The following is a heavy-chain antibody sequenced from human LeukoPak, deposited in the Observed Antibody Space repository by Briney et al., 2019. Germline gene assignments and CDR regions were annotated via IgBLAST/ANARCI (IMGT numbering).Heavy chain of an antibody. CDR2: ISSSGSTI. CDR3: ARVSPSGSYWVHYYYYGMDV. D-gene: IGHD3-10*01. V-gene: IGHV3-11*01. J-gene: IGHJ6*02. Sequence: GGSLRLSCAASGFTFSDYYMSWIRQAPGKGLEWVSYISSSGSTIYYADSVKGRFTISRDNAKNSLYLQMNSLRAEDTAVYYCARVSPSGSYWVHYYYYGMDVWGQGTTVAVSS. CDR1: GFTFSDYY.